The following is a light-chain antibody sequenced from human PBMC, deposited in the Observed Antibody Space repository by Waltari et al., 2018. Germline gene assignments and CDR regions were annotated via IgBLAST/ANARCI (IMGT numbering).Light chain of an antibody. CDR3: CSFASRIGV. V-gene: IGLV2-23*02. J-gene: IGLJ2*01. Sequence: SWHQQPPAKPPNLINSEVKQPPSGVSSRFGAYKSGNTASLTTSGLQADDDAYYYCCSFASRIGVFGGGTQVTVL. CDR2: EVK.